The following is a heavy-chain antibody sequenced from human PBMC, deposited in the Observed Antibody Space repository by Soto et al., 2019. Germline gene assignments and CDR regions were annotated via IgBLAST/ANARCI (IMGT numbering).Heavy chain of an antibody. D-gene: IGHD3-22*01. J-gene: IGHJ4*02. CDR3: AKDLDYYDSSGYFDY. Sequence: QVQLVESGGGVVQPGRSLRLSCAASGFTFSSYGMHWVPQAPGKGLEWVAVISYDGSNKYYADSVKGRFTISRDNSKNTLYLQMNSLRAEDTAVYYCAKDLDYYDSSGYFDYWGQGTLVTVSS. V-gene: IGHV3-30*18. CDR1: GFTFSSYG. CDR2: ISYDGSNK.